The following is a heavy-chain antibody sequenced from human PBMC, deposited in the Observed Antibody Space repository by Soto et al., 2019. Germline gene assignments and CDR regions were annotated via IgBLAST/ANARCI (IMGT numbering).Heavy chain of an antibody. CDR2: INHSGST. Sequence: PSETLSLTCAVYGGSFSCYYWSWIRQPPGKGLEWIGEINHSGSTNYNPSLKSRVTISVDTSKNQFSLKLSSVTAADTAVYYCARDIAGYSYGPGFDYWGQGTLVTVSS. CDR3: ARDIAGYSYGPGFDY. J-gene: IGHJ4*02. D-gene: IGHD5-18*01. CDR1: GGSFSCYY. V-gene: IGHV4-34*01.